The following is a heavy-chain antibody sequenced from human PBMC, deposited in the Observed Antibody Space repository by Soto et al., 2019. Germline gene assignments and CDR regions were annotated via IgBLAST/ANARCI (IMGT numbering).Heavy chain of an antibody. D-gene: IGHD2-15*01. CDR2: IIPIFGTA. CDR1: GGTFSSYA. CDR3: TKANRYCNGANCFTFAY. Sequence: ASVKVSCKASGGTFSSYAISWVRQAPGQGLEWMGGIIPIFGTANYAQKFQGRVTITADESTSTAYMELSSLRSEDTAVYYCTKANRYCNGANCFTFAYWGLGTLVTVSS. V-gene: IGHV1-69*13. J-gene: IGHJ4*02.